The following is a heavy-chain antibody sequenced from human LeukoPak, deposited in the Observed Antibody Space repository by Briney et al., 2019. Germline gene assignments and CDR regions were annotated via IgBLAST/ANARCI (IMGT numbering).Heavy chain of an antibody. D-gene: IGHD3-10*01. J-gene: IGHJ6*03. V-gene: IGHV3-23*01. Sequence: GGSLRLSCAASGFTFSSYAMSWVRQAPGKGLEWVSAISGSGGSTYYADSVKGRFTISRDNSKNTLYLQKNSLRAEDTAVYYCAKAGYGSGSYYTYYYYYMDVWGKGTTVTVSS. CDR1: GFTFSSYA. CDR3: AKAGYGSGSYYTYYYYYMDV. CDR2: ISGSGGST.